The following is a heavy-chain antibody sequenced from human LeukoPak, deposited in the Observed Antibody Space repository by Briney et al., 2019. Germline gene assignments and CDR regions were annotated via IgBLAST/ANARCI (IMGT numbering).Heavy chain of an antibody. D-gene: IGHD2-2*01. CDR3: AGNVVVVPAAPKGYSYGYEDY. V-gene: IGHV4-39*07. CDR2: IYYSGST. CDR1: GGSISSSSYY. J-gene: IGHJ4*02. Sequence: PSETLSLTCTVSGGSISSSSYYWGWIRQPPGKGLEWIGSIYYSGSTYYNPSLKSRVTISVDTSKNQFSLKLSSVTAADTAVYYCAGNVVVVPAAPKGYSYGYEDYWGQGTLVTVSS.